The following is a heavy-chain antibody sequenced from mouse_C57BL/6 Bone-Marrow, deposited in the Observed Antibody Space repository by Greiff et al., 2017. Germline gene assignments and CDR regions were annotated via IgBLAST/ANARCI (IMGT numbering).Heavy chain of an antibody. Sequence: VQLKQSGPVLVKPGASVKMSCKASGYTFTDYYMNWVKQSHGKSLEWIGVINPYNGGTSYNQKFKGKATLTVDKSSSTAYMELNSLTSEDSAVYYCASPSYYYGSSYDYFDYWGQGTTLTVSS. CDR2: INPYNGGT. J-gene: IGHJ2*01. CDR1: GYTFTDYY. D-gene: IGHD1-1*01. V-gene: IGHV1-19*01. CDR3: ASPSYYYGSSYDYFDY.